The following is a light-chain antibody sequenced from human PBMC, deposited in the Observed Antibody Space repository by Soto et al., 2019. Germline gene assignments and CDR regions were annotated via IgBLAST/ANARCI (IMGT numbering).Light chain of an antibody. CDR3: QQSYSAPRT. V-gene: IGKV1-39*01. CDR2: AAS. Sequence: DIQMTQSPSSLSASVGDRVTITCRASQSISDYLNWYQQKPGKAPKLLIYAASSLQSGVPSTFSGSGSGTDFTLTISTLQPEDFATYYCQQSYSAPRTFCPGTRVDIK. CDR1: QSISDY. J-gene: IGKJ3*01.